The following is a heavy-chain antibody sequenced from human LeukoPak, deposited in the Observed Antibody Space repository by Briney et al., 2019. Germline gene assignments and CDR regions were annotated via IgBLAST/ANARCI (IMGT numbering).Heavy chain of an antibody. CDR3: ARGSPELSWDY. CDR1: EFTVSSNY. V-gene: IGHV3-53*01. Sequence: GGSLRLSCAASEFTVSSNYMSWVRQAPGKGLEWVSVIYSGGSTYYADSVKGRFTISRDNSKNTLYLQMNSLRAEDTAVYYCARGSPELSWDYWGQGTLVTVSS. CDR2: IYSGGST. J-gene: IGHJ4*02. D-gene: IGHD3-10*01.